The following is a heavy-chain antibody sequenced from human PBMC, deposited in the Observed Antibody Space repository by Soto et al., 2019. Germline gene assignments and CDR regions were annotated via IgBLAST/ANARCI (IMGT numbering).Heavy chain of an antibody. V-gene: IGHV1-69*13. J-gene: IGHJ6*02. Sequence: GASVKVSCKASGGTFSSYAISWVRQAPGQGLEWMGGIIPIFGTANYAQKFQGRVTITADESTSTAYMELSSLRSEDTAVYYCVRDASRKLSRPYGMDVWGQGTTVTVSS. CDR1: GGTFSSYA. CDR2: IIPIFGTA. CDR3: VRDASRKLSRPYGMDV.